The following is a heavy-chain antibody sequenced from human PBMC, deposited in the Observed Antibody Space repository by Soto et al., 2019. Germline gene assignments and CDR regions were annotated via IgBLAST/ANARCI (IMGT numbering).Heavy chain of an antibody. Sequence: QVQLVQSGAEVKKPGASVKVSCKASGYTFTSYYMHWVRQAPGQGLEWMGIINPSGGSTSYAQKSQGRVTKTPDTSTNTVYMELGSLRYEDTAVYYCAQDVVMATGAVDYWGQGTLVT. V-gene: IGHV1-46*01. CDR1: GYTFTSYY. CDR2: INPSGGST. D-gene: IGHD2-8*01. CDR3: AQDVVMATGAVDY. J-gene: IGHJ4*02.